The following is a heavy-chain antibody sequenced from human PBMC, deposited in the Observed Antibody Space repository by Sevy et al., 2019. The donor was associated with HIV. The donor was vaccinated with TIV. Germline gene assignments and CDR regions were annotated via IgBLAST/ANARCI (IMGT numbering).Heavy chain of an antibody. V-gene: IGHV4-61*01. Sequence: SETLSLTCSVFGGSVSSASNYWSWIRQSPGVGLEWIGYIYYTGATDYNPSLESRVTMSIDTSKNQFSLQLSSVTPADTAIYYCARAPVTRKAWFDPWGQGTPVTVSS. J-gene: IGHJ5*02. CDR1: GGSVSSASNY. CDR2: IYYTGAT. D-gene: IGHD4-17*01. CDR3: ARAPVTRKAWFDP.